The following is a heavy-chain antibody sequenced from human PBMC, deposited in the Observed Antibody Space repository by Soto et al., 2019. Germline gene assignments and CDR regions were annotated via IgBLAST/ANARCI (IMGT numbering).Heavy chain of an antibody. D-gene: IGHD1-26*01. CDR2: IWYDGSVT. J-gene: IGHJ4*02. CDR3: ARGGKWELLLRL. V-gene: IGHV3-33*01. Sequence: QVHLVESGGGVVRPGTSLRLSCEGSGFSFSDYGMNWVRQAPGKGLEWVAVIWYDGSVTHYADSVTGRFTISRDISKNTLYLQMNSLRVEDTAVYFCARGGKWELLLRLWGQGTLVTVSS. CDR1: GFSFSDYG.